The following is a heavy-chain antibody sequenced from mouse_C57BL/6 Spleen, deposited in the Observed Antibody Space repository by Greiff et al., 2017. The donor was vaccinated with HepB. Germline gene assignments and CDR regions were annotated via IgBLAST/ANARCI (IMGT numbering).Heavy chain of an antibody. D-gene: IGHD1-1*01. CDR1: GFTFSDYG. CDR3: ARTQYYGSSAYTMDY. Sequence: EVMLVESGGGLVKPGGSLKLSCAASGFTFSDYGMHWVRQAPEKGLEWVAYISSGSSTIYYADTVKGRFTISRDNAKNTLFLQMTSLRSEDTAMYYCARTQYYGSSAYTMDYCGQGTSDTVSS. CDR2: ISSGSSTI. J-gene: IGHJ4*01. V-gene: IGHV5-17*01.